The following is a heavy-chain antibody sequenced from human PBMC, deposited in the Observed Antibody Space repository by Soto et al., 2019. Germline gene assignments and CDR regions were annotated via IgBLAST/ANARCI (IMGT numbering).Heavy chain of an antibody. CDR2: INAGNGNT. CDR1: GYTLPTYA. D-gene: IGHD2-21*02. J-gene: IGHJ4*02. CDR3: ARSIVVVTALDY. V-gene: IGHV1-3*01. Sequence: ASVKVSCKASGYTLPTYAMHWVRQAPGQRLEWMGWINAGNGNTKYSQKFQGRVTITRDTSASTAYMELSSLRSEDTAVYYCARSIVVVTALDYWGQGTLVTAPQ.